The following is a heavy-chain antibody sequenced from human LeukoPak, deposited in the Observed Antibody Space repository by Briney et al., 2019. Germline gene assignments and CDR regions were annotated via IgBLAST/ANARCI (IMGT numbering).Heavy chain of an antibody. J-gene: IGHJ3*02. D-gene: IGHD3-22*01. CDR1: GFTFSNYW. CDR3: ARAPTFYYDSSGYYYVGDAFDI. V-gene: IGHV3-74*01. CDR2: IDSDGSST. Sequence: GGSLRLSCAASGFTFSNYWMHWVRHAPGKGLVWVSRIDSDGSSTNYADSVKGRFTISRDNAKNTLYLQMNSLRAEDTAVYYCARAPTFYYDSSGYYYVGDAFDIWGQGTMVTVSS.